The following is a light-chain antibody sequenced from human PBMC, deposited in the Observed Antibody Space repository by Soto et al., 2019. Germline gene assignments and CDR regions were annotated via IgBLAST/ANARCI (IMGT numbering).Light chain of an antibody. CDR1: QSVSGW. V-gene: IGKV1-5*01. CDR3: QQYNTYST. Sequence: DIQMTQSPSTLSASVGDTVTVTCRASQSVSGWLAWYQQKPGEAPKLLIYSASSLQSGVPSRFSGSGSGTEFTLTISSLQPDDFATYYCQQYNTYSTFGQGTRLEIK. CDR2: SAS. J-gene: IGKJ5*01.